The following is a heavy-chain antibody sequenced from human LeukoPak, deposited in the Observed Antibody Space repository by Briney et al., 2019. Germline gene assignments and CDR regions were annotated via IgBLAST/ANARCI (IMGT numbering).Heavy chain of an antibody. CDR1: GGSISSSSYY. D-gene: IGHD7-27*01. CDR3: ARDLRLGSSGAFDI. V-gene: IGHV4-39*07. Sequence: SETLSLTCTVSGGSISSSSYYWGWIRQPPGKGLEWIGSIYYSGSTYYNPSLKSRVTISVDTSKNQFSLKLSSVTAADTAVYYCARDLRLGSSGAFDIWGQGTMVTVSS. CDR2: IYYSGST. J-gene: IGHJ3*02.